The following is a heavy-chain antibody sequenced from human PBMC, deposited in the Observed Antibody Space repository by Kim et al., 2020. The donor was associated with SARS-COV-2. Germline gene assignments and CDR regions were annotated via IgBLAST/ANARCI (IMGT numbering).Heavy chain of an antibody. Sequence: ASVKVSCKASGYTFTSYGISWVRQAPGQGLEWMGWISAYNGNTNYAQKLQGRVTMTTDTSTSTAYMELRSLRSDDTAVYYCARDQWADSSGYYPSSDPYYYYGMDVWGQGTTVTVSS. J-gene: IGHJ6*02. CDR3: ARDQWADSSGYYPSSDPYYYYGMDV. CDR1: GYTFTSYG. V-gene: IGHV1-18*01. CDR2: ISAYNGNT. D-gene: IGHD3-22*01.